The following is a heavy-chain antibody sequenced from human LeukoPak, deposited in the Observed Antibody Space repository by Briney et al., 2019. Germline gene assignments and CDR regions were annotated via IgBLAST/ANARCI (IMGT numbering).Heavy chain of an antibody. CDR1: GFTFSSYG. V-gene: IGHV3-30*02. CDR3: ARDYYDSSGYSSFFDY. CDR2: IRYDGSNK. Sequence: GGSLRLSCAASGFTFSSYGMHWVRQAPGKGLEWVAFIRYDGSNKYYADSVKGRFTISRDNSKNTLYLQMNSLRAEDTAVYYCARDYYDSSGYSSFFDYWGQGTLVTVSS. D-gene: IGHD3-22*01. J-gene: IGHJ4*02.